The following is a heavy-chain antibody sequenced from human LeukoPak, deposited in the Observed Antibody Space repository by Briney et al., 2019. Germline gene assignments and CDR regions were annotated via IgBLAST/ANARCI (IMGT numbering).Heavy chain of an antibody. V-gene: IGHV3-66*01. D-gene: IGHD3-22*01. CDR2: IYSGGST. CDR3: ARGFFGTMISSPSDY. J-gene: IGHJ4*02. CDR1: GFTVSSNY. Sequence: GGSLRLSCAASGFTVSSNYMSWVRQAPGKGLEWVSVIYSGGSTYYADSVKGRFTISRDNSKNTLYLQMNSLRAEDTAVYYCARGFFGTMISSPSDYWGQGTLVTVSS.